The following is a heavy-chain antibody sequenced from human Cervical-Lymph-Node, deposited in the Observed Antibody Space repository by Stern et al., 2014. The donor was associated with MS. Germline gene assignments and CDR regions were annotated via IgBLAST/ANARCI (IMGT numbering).Heavy chain of an antibody. Sequence: QVTLRESGPTLVKPTQTLTLTCTFSGFSLSTSGVGVGWIRQPPGKALEWLALIYWDDDKRYSPSLKSRLTITKDTSKNQVVLTMTNMDPVDTATYYCAHRRYSYGWVAAGDAFDIWGQGTMVTVSS. CDR1: GFSLSTSGVG. V-gene: IGHV2-5*02. D-gene: IGHD5-18*01. CDR3: AHRRYSYGWVAAGDAFDI. CDR2: IYWDDDK. J-gene: IGHJ3*02.